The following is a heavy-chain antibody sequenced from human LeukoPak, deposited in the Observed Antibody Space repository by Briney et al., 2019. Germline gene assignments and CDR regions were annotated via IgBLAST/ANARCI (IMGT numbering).Heavy chain of an antibody. Sequence: SETLSLTCTVSGGSISSSSYYWGWIRQPPGKGLEWIGSIYYSGSTYYNPSLKSRVTISVDTSKNQFSLKLSSVTAADTAVYYCARRIFDEPWGQGTLVTVSS. D-gene: IGHD1-14*01. CDR1: GGSISSSSYY. CDR3: ARRIFDEP. J-gene: IGHJ5*02. V-gene: IGHV4-39*01. CDR2: IYYSGST.